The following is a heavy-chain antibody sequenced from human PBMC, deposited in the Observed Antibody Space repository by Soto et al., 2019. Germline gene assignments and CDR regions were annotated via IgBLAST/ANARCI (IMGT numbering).Heavy chain of an antibody. D-gene: IGHD2-15*01. CDR2: MNPNSGET. Sequence: GASVKVSCKASGYTFTSYAMHWVRQAPGQRLEWIGWMNPNSGETGYAQKFQGRVTMTRSASLSTAYLELSSLRSEDTAVYYCARVAVAARPRWYNWFDPWGQGTLVTVSS. J-gene: IGHJ5*02. CDR1: GYTFTSYA. V-gene: IGHV1-8*02. CDR3: ARVAVAARPRWYNWFDP.